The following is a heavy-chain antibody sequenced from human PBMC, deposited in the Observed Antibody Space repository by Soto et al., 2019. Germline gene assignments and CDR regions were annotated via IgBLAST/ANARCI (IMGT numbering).Heavy chain of an antibody. CDR2: INAGNGNT. J-gene: IGHJ4*02. D-gene: IGHD4-17*01. CDR3: ARTPYGDYLTVSRGFDY. Sequence: ASLKVSCKASGYTFTIYAMHWVRQAPGQRLEWMGWINAGNGNTKYSQKFQGRVTITRDTSASTAYMELSSLRSEDTAVYYCARTPYGDYLTVSRGFDYWGQGTLVTVSS. V-gene: IGHV1-3*01. CDR1: GYTFTIYA.